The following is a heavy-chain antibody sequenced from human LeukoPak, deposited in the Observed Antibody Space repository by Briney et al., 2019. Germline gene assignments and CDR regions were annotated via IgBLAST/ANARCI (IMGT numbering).Heavy chain of an antibody. J-gene: IGHJ4*02. CDR2: ISSSGSTI. CDR3: AREPHDSSGYYSGDY. CDR1: GFTFSSYS. D-gene: IGHD3-22*01. Sequence: GGSLRLSCAASGFTFSSYSMNWVRQAPGKGLEWVSYISSSGSTIYYADSVKGRFTISRDNAKNSLYLQMNSLRAEDTAVYYCAREPHDSSGYYSGDYWGQGTLVTVSS. V-gene: IGHV3-48*04.